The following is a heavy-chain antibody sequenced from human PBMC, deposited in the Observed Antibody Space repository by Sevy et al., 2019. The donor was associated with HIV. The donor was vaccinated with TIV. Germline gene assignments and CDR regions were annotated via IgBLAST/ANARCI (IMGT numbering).Heavy chain of an antibody. CDR1: GYTFAVYY. D-gene: IGHD5-12*01. Sequence: ASVKFSCKASGYTFAVYYLHWVRQAPGQGLEWMGRINPNTGVTNYAQKFQGRVTMTRDTSITTAYMELHRLGSDDTAVYYCAVLATISSFDYWGQGSLVTVSS. CDR2: INPNTGVT. CDR3: AVLATISSFDY. V-gene: IGHV1-2*06. J-gene: IGHJ4*02.